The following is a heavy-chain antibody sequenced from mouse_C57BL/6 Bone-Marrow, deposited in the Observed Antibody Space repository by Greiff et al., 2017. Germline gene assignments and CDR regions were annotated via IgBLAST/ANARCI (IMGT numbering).Heavy chain of an antibody. J-gene: IGHJ2*01. CDR1: GYTFTSYG. D-gene: IGHD1-1*01. Sequence: QVQLKESGAELARPGASVKLSCKASGYTFTSYGISWVKQRTGQGLEWIGEIYPRSGNSYYNEKFKGKATLTADKSSSTAYMELRSLTSEDSAVYFCAPLLLRSYFDYWGQGTTLTVSS. V-gene: IGHV1-81*01. CDR3: APLLLRSYFDY. CDR2: IYPRSGNS.